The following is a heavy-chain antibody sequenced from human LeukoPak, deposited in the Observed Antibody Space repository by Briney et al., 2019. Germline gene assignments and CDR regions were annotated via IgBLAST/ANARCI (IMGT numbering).Heavy chain of an antibody. CDR1: GVTFSSYGFTFSSYG. CDR2: ISGVGGSR. V-gene: IGHV3-23*01. CDR3: ARGGLDGSFQY. Sequence: GGSLRLSCAASGVTFSSYGFTFSSYGMNWVRQAPGKGLEWVSGISGVGGSRYYADSVKGRFTISRDNSKNTLYLQMNSLRAEDTAVYYCARGGLDGSFQYWGQGTLVTVST. D-gene: IGHD2-2*03. J-gene: IGHJ1*01.